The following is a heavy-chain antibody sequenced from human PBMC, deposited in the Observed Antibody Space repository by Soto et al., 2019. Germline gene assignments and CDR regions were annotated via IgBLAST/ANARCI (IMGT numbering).Heavy chain of an antibody. CDR1: GFTFSSYG. CDR2: ISYDGSNK. J-gene: IGHJ6*02. CDR3: AKGEVRYCSSTSCYYGMDV. Sequence: GGSLRLSCAASGFTFSSYGMHWVRQAPGKGLEWVAVISYDGSNKYYADSVKGRFTISRDNSKNTLYLQMNSLRAEDTAVYYCAKGEVRYCSSTSCYYGMDVWGQGTTFTVSS. V-gene: IGHV3-30*18. D-gene: IGHD2-2*01.